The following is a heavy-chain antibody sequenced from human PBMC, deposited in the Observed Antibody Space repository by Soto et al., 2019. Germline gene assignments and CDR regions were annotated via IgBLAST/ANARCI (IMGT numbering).Heavy chain of an antibody. Sequence: QLQLQESGPGLVKPSETLSLTCTVSGGSISSSSYYWGWIRQPPGKGLEWIGSIYYSGSTYYNPSLKSRVTISVDTSKNQFSLKLSTVTAADTAVYYCIYSSGIHPSDDYWGQGTLVTVSS. D-gene: IGHD6-19*01. CDR2: IYYSGST. J-gene: IGHJ4*02. CDR3: IYSSGIHPSDDY. V-gene: IGHV4-39*01. CDR1: GGSISSSSYY.